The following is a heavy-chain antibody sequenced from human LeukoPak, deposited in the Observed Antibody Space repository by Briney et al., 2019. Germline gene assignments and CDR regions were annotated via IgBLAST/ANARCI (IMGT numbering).Heavy chain of an antibody. CDR1: GFTFSSYS. D-gene: IGHD3-10*01. J-gene: IGHJ4*02. V-gene: IGHV3-21*04. CDR3: ARGPLNMVRGVISYYFDY. Sequence: GGSLRLSCAASGFTFSSYSMNWVRQAPGKGLEWVSSISSSSSYIYYADSVKGRFTISRDNAKNSLYLQMNSLRAEDTAVYYCARGPLNMVRGVISYYFDYWGQGTLVTVSS. CDR2: ISSSSSYI.